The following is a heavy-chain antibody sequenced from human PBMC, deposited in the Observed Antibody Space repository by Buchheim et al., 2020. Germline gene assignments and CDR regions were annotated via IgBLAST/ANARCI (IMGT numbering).Heavy chain of an antibody. J-gene: IGHJ4*02. V-gene: IGHV4-30-2*01. CDR2: IYLSGCT. Sequence: QLQLQESGSGLVKPSQTLSLTCAVSGGSISSGGYSWSWIRQPPGKGLEWIGYIYLSGCTYYNLSLKSRVTISVDRSKNQFSLKMRSVTAADTAVYYCARGGDGDYGEIYGYFDYWGQGTL. D-gene: IGHD4-17*01. CDR1: GGSISSGGYS. CDR3: ARGGDGDYGEIYGYFDY.